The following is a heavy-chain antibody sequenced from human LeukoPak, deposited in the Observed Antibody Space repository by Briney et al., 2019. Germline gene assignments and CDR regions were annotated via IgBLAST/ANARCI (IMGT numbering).Heavy chain of an antibody. CDR3: ARDYVRVGSIFDY. CDR1: GFTVSSNY. J-gene: IGHJ4*02. V-gene: IGHV3-53*01. Sequence: GGSLRPSCAASGFTVSSNYMSWVRQAPGKGLEWVSVIYSGGSTYYADSVKGRFTISRDNAKNSLYLQMNSLRAEDTAVYYCARDYVRVGSIFDYWGQGTLVTVSS. D-gene: IGHD3-16*01. CDR2: IYSGGST.